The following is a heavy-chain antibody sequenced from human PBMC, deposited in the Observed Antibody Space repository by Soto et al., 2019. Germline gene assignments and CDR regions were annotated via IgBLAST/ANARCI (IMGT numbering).Heavy chain of an antibody. Sequence: SETLSLTCTVSGGSISSGGYYWSWIRQHPGKGLEWIGYIYYSGSTYYNPSLKSRVTISVDTSKNQCSLKLSSVTAADTAVYYCARGRKYYYDSSGYQTPDAFDIWGQGTMVTVSS. CDR3: ARGRKYYYDSSGYQTPDAFDI. J-gene: IGHJ3*02. CDR2: IYYSGST. CDR1: GGSISSGGYY. D-gene: IGHD3-22*01. V-gene: IGHV4-31*03.